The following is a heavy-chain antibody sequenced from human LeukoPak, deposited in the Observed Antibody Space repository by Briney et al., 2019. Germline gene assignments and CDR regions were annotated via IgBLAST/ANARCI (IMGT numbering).Heavy chain of an antibody. V-gene: IGHV1-46*01. Sequence: ASVRVSCKASGYTFTSYYMHWVRQAPGQGLEWMGIINPSGGSTSYAQKFQGRVTMTRDMSTSTVYMELSSLRPEDTAVYHCARDRSSSWYSQGFDYWGQGTLVTVSS. CDR1: GYTFTSYY. CDR2: INPSGGST. CDR3: ARDRSSSWYSQGFDY. D-gene: IGHD6-13*01. J-gene: IGHJ4*02.